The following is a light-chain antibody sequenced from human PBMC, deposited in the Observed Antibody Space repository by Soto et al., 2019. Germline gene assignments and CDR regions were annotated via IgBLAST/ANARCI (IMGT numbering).Light chain of an antibody. CDR3: QQYNNWPELT. CDR1: QSVSSN. V-gene: IGKV3-15*01. J-gene: IGKJ4*01. CDR2: GAS. Sequence: EIVMTQSPATLSVSPGERATLSCRASQSVSSNLAWYQQKPGQAPRLLIYGASTRATGIPARFSGSGSGTEFTLTISSLQSEDFAAYYCQQYNNWPELTFGGGTKVEIK.